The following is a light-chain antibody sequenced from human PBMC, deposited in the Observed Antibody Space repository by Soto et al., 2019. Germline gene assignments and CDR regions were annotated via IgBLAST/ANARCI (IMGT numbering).Light chain of an antibody. J-gene: IGLJ2*01. Sequence: QSVLTQSPSESATPGQRVTISCSGSGSNIGTHAVNWYQQVPGTAPTLLIFRNHQRPSGVPDRCSGSKSGTSASLAISGPQSEDEADYYWAAWDDSLRAVVFGGGTKLTVL. CDR3: AAWDDSLRAVV. CDR1: GSNIGTHA. V-gene: IGLV1-44*01. CDR2: RNH.